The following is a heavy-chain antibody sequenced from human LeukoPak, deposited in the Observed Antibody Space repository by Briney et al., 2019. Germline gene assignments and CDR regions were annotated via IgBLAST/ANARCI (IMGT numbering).Heavy chain of an antibody. D-gene: IGHD3-10*01. J-gene: IGHJ4*02. CDR1: GFTFRSHE. CDR3: VGDYYGQGREYWDS. V-gene: IGHV3-48*03. CDR2: ISESGTTT. Sequence: GGSLILSCAAPGFTFRSHEVIWVRQAPGKGLEWVAFISESGTTTRYADSVKGRVTISRDNAENSLSLQMNGLTVEDAAVYYCVGDYYGQGREYWDSWGQGTLVTVSS.